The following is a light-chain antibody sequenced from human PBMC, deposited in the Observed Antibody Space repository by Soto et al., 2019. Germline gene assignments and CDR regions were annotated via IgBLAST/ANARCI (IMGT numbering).Light chain of an antibody. CDR1: HYVYSN. CDR2: RAS. J-gene: IGKJ1*01. CDR3: QQYHNLWT. V-gene: IGKV3-15*01. Sequence: EIVLTQSPGTLSLSPWERATLSCTASHYVYSNVAWFQQRPGQAPRLLIYRASTRATGTPARFSGSGSGTEFTLTITSLQSEDFALYYCQQYHNLWTFGQGTKVDI.